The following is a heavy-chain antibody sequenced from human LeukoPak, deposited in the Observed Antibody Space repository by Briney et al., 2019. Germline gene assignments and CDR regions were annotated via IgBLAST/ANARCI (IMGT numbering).Heavy chain of an antibody. J-gene: IGHJ4*02. V-gene: IGHV3-33*01. D-gene: IGHD2-2*01. Sequence: GGSLRLSCAASGFTFSSYGMHWVRQAPGKGLEWVAVIWYDGSNKYYADSVKGRFTISRDNSKNTLYLQMNSLRAEDTAVYYCARKPGYCSSSSCYEGDYFFDSWGQGTLVTVSS. CDR2: IWYDGSNK. CDR1: GFTFSSYG. CDR3: ARKPGYCSSSSCYEGDYFFDS.